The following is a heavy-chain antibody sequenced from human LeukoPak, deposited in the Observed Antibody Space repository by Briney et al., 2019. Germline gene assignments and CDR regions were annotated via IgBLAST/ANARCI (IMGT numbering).Heavy chain of an antibody. CDR3: ARDKPRGPVEY. D-gene: IGHD5-24*01. Sequence: SETLSLTCTVSGDSIRSDSLFWSWIRQPAGKGLEWIGHIDASGSTNYSPSLKSRVTMSVDTSKNQFSLKLSSVTAADTAVYYCARDKPRGPVEYWGQGTLATVSS. CDR1: GDSIRSDSLF. CDR2: IDASGST. J-gene: IGHJ4*02. V-gene: IGHV4-61*10.